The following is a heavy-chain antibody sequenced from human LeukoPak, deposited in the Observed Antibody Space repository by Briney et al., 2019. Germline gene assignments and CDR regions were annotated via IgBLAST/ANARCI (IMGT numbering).Heavy chain of an antibody. D-gene: IGHD2-2*01. CDR2: ISVDGSES. J-gene: IGHJ4*02. V-gene: IGHV3-74*01. Sequence: GGSLRLSCAGSGFTLSDYWMHWVRQAPGKGLVWISRISVDGSESDYADSVKGRFTISRDNAKNTLYLQMDSLRAEDTAVYYCARERATSTSTWSFDYWGQGTLVTVSS. CDR3: ARERATSTSTWSFDY. CDR1: GFTLSDYW.